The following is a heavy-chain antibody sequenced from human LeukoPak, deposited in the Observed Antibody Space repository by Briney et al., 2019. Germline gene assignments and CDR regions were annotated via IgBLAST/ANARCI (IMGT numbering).Heavy chain of an antibody. Sequence: GGSLRLSCAASGFIFNSYAMAWVRQAPEKGLEWVSSIIDSGIITYYADSVKGRFTISRDNSKNTLYLQMNSLRAEDTAVYYCAKGSRGNYDYWGQGTLVTVSS. J-gene: IGHJ4*02. CDR3: AKGSRGNYDY. D-gene: IGHD1-26*01. CDR1: GFIFNSYA. CDR2: IIDSGIIT. V-gene: IGHV3-23*01.